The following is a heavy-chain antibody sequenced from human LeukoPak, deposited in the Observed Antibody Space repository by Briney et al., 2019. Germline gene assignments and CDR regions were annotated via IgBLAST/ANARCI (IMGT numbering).Heavy chain of an antibody. CDR2: IYPGGSDT. CDR3: ARRTSSYWYFDL. J-gene: IGHJ2*01. V-gene: IGHV5-51*01. Sequence: GGALQISCKGSGYSFTSYWIGWVRHRPGKGVEGRGIIYPGGSDTRYSASFQGQVTISADKSISTAYLQWSSLKASDTAMYYCARRTSSYWYFDLWGRGTLVTVSS. D-gene: IGHD6-6*01. CDR1: GYSFTSYW.